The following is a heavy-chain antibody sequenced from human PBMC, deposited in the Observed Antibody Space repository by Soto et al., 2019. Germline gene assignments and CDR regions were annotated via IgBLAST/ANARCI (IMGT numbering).Heavy chain of an antibody. Sequence: QVQVVQSGVEVRRPGSSVKVSCKASGGTFKNCVISWVRQAPGQGLEWMGGIIPLFGTTDFAQRFQGRLTITTDEATTTAYMELSRLRSEDTATYYCAPALGFGKLSGVGGQGTRVIVSS. CDR2: IIPLFGTT. CDR3: APALGFGKLSGV. CDR1: GGTFKNCV. J-gene: IGHJ6*02. D-gene: IGHD3-10*01. V-gene: IGHV1-69*01.